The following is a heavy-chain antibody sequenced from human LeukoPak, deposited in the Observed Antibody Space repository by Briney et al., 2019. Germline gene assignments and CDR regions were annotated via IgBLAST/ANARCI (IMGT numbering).Heavy chain of an antibody. CDR3: ARDLIQLELYYFDY. J-gene: IGHJ4*02. D-gene: IGHD1-1*01. V-gene: IGHV1-2*02. Sequence: ASVKVSCKASGYTFTSYYMHWVRQAPGQGLEWMGWINPNSGGTNYAQKFQGRVTMTRDTSISTAYMELSRLRSDDTAVYYCARDLIQLELYYFDYWGQGTLVTVSS. CDR1: GYTFTSYY. CDR2: INPNSGGT.